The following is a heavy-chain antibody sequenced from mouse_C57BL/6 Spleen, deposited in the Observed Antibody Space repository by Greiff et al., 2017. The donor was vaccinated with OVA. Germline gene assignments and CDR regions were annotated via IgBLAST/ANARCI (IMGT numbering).Heavy chain of an antibody. CDR3: ARIRLDYAMDY. J-gene: IGHJ4*01. Sequence: QVQLKESGAELVKPGASVKISCKASGYAFSSYWMNWVKQRPGKGLEWIGQIYPGDGDTNYNGKFKGKATLTADKSSSTAYMQLSSLTSEDSAVYFCARIRLDYAMDYWGQGTSVTVSS. V-gene: IGHV1-80*01. D-gene: IGHD2-4*01. CDR2: IYPGDGDT. CDR1: GYAFSSYW.